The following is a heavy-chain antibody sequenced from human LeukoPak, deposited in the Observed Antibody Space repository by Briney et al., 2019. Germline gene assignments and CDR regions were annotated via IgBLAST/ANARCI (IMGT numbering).Heavy chain of an antibody. CDR2: INDDGSRT. J-gene: IGHJ3*01. V-gene: IGHV3-74*01. D-gene: IGHD3/OR15-3a*01. Sequence: GGSLRLTCAASGFTFTSHWMNWVRQAPGKGLVWVGRINDDGSRTAYAGSVKGLFTISRDNAKNTLYLQMRSMTVEDTAIYYCVGNHLGLRPCFDVWGQGTMVTVSA. CDR1: GFTFTSHW. CDR3: VGNHLGLRPCFDV.